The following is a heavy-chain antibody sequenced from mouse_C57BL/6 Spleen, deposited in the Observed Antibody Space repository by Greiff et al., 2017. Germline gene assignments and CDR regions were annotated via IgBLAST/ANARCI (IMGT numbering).Heavy chain of an antibody. J-gene: IGHJ1*03. CDR2: IYPGNGDP. D-gene: IGHD1-1*01. Sequence: QVQLQQSGAELVRPGASVKMSCKASGYTFTSSNMHWVKQTPRQGLEWIGAIYPGNGDPSYNQKFKGKATLTVDKSSSTAYMQLSSMTSEDSAVYFCAREGITTVVANWYFDVWGTGTTVTVSS. V-gene: IGHV1-12*01. CDR3: AREGITTVVANWYFDV. CDR1: GYTFTSSN.